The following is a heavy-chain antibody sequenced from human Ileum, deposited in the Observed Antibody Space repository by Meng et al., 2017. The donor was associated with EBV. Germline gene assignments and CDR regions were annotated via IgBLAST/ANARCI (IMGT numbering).Heavy chain of an antibody. V-gene: IGHV4-34*01. Sequence: QVHLQQWGTGLFTPSAAPSLSGVVYGGSFNDYYWTWLLQPPGKGLEWIGEIDQSGYTKFNPSLSSRATISRDTSNNQFSLRLNSVTAADTALYYCARYGRCNGNSFYCFDPWGQGTLVTVSS. J-gene: IGHJ5*02. CDR2: IDQSGYT. CDR1: GGSFNDYY. CDR3: ARYGRCNGNSFYCFDP. D-gene: IGHD4-23*01.